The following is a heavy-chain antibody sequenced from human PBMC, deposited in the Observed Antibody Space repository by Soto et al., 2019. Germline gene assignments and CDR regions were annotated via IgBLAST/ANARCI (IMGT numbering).Heavy chain of an antibody. CDR2: ILPLSGTS. J-gene: IGHJ6*02. Sequence: SVKVSCKASGGTFSAYAISCVLQSPLQWLEGMGGILPLSGTSNYTQRFQGRVTITADKSTSTAYMELSSLRSDDTAVYYCARTNPTKYYDYVWGDYRREGMDVWGQGTTVTVSS. V-gene: IGHV1-69*06. CDR1: GGTFSAYA. CDR3: ARTNPTKYYDYVWGDYRREGMDV. D-gene: IGHD3-16*02.